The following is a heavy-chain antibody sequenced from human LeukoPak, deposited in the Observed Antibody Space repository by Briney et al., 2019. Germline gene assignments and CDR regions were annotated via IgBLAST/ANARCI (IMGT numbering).Heavy chain of an antibody. D-gene: IGHD1-1*01. Sequence: PGGSLRLSCAASVFTVTSNYMSWVRHAPWKGLEWVSVIYSGGSTYYADSVKGRFTISRDNSKNTLYLQMNSLRAEDTAVYYCARADWKLLYFDYWGQGTLVTVSS. V-gene: IGHV3-53*01. CDR3: ARADWKLLYFDY. J-gene: IGHJ4*02. CDR2: IYSGGST. CDR1: VFTVTSNY.